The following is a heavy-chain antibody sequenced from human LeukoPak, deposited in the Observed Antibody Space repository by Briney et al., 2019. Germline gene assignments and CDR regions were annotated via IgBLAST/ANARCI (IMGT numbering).Heavy chain of an antibody. J-gene: IGHJ5*02. Sequence: ASVKVSCKVSGYTLTELSMHWVRQAPGKGLEWMGGFDPEDGETIYAQKFQGRVTMTEDTSTDTAYMELSSLRSEDTAVYYCATAGQPRYCSSTSCYNANWFDPWGQGTLVTVSS. CDR3: ATAGQPRYCSSTSCYNANWFDP. CDR1: GYTLTELS. CDR2: FDPEDGET. V-gene: IGHV1-24*01. D-gene: IGHD2-2*02.